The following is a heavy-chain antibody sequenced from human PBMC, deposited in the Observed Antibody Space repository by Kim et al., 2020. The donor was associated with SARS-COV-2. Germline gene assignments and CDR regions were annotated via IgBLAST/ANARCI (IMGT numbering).Heavy chain of an antibody. CDR3: ARDPYHYYGSGGRFYYYYYGMDV. V-gene: IGHV4-61*02. J-gene: IGHJ6*02. CDR2: IYTSGST. CDR1: GGSISSGSYY. Sequence: SETLSLTCTVSGGSISSGSYYWSWIRQPAGKGLEWIGRIYTSGSTNYNPSLKSRVTISVDTSKNQFSLKLSSVTAADTAVYYCARDPYHYYGSGGRFYYYYYGMDVWGQGTTVTVSS. D-gene: IGHD3-10*01.